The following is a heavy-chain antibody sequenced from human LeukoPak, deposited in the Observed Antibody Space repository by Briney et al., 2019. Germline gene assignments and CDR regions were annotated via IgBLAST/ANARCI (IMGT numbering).Heavy chain of an antibody. CDR2: IWYDGSNK. CDR3: ARDRAYSSRLFDN. J-gene: IGHJ4*02. CDR1: GFTFSSYG. Sequence: PGGSLRLSCPVSGFTFSSYGMHWVRQAPGKGLEWVAVIWYDGSNKYYADSVKGRFTISRDNSKNTLYLQMNSLRAEDTAVYYCARDRAYSSRLFDNWGQGTLVTVSS. D-gene: IGHD6-13*01. V-gene: IGHV3-33*01.